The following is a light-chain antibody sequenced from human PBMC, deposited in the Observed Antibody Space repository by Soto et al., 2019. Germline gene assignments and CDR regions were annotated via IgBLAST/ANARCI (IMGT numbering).Light chain of an antibody. CDR3: CSYGGGNNFYV. CDR1: SSDIGTYDY. CDR2: EVS. Sequence: SALTQPPSASGSPGQSVTISCTGTSSDIGTYDYVSWYQHLPDKAPKLIIYEVSKRPSGVPDRFSGSKSGNTASLTVSGLQAEDEGDYYCCSYGGGNNFYVFGNGT. J-gene: IGLJ1*01. V-gene: IGLV2-8*01.